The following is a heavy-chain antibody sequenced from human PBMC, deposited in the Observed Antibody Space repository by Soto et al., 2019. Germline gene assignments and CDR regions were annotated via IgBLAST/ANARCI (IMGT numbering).Heavy chain of an antibody. CDR2: INPSGGST. CDR1: GYTFTSYY. V-gene: IGHV1-46*01. Sequence: ASVKVSCKASGYTFTSYYMHWVRQAPGQGLEWMGIINPSGGSTSYAQKFQGRVTMTRDTSTSTVYMELSSLRSEDTAVYYCARDGWIMVRGVIITHVLIDAFDIWGQGTMVTVSS. CDR3: ARDGWIMVRGVIITHVLIDAFDI. J-gene: IGHJ3*02. D-gene: IGHD3-10*01.